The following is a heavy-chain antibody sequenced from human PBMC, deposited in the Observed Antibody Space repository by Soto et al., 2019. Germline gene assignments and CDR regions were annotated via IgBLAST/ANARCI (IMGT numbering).Heavy chain of an antibody. CDR3: AKDRWVTTTSFDF. Sequence: EVQLVESGGGFTQAGGSLRLSCAASGFKFSDYSFNWVRQGPGRGLEWIAFISTVPDFTYYADSVKGRFAISRDNAENSVFLQMNSLRDDVPAVYYCAKDRWVTTTSFDFWGQGTLVAVS. CDR1: GFKFSDYS. V-gene: IGHV3-48*02. J-gene: IGHJ4*02. D-gene: IGHD4-17*01. CDR2: ISTVPDFT.